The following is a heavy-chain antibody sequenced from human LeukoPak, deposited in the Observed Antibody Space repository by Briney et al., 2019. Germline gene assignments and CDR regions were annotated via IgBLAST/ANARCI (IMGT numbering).Heavy chain of an antibody. CDR3: ARGGCSSTSCYYDY. V-gene: IGHV4-31*03. J-gene: IGHJ4*02. CDR1: GGSISSGGYY. CDR2: IYYSGST. Sequence: SETLSLTCTVSGGSISSGGYYWSWIRQHPGKGLEWIGYIYYSGSTYYNPSLKSRVTISVDTSKNQFSLKVSSVTAADTAVYYCARGGCSSTSCYYDYWGQGTLVTVSS. D-gene: IGHD2-2*01.